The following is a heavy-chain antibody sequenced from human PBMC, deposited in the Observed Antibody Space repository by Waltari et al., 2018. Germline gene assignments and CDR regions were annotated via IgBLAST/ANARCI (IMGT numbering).Heavy chain of an antibody. D-gene: IGHD6-13*01. Sequence: QLQLQESGPGLVKPSETLSLTCTVSGCSISSSSYYWGWIRQPPGKGLEWIGSIYYSGRTYYNPSLKSRVTISVDTSKNQFSLKLSSVTAADTAVYYCARDRVAAAGTYSDYWGQGTLVTVSS. CDR3: ARDRVAAAGTYSDY. CDR2: IYYSGRT. J-gene: IGHJ4*02. V-gene: IGHV4-39*07. CDR1: GCSISSSSYY.